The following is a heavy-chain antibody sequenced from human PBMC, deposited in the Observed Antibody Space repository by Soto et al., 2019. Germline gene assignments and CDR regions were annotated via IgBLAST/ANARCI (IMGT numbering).Heavy chain of an antibody. CDR1: GFTFSSYA. CDR2: ISYDGSNK. Sequence: QVQLLESGGGVVQPGRSLRLSCAASGFTFSSYAMHWVRQAPGKGLEWVAVISYDGSNKYYADSVKGRFTISRDNSKNTLYLQMNSLRAEDTAVYYCASLRLYVGGSGGTDYWGQGTLVTVSS. CDR3: ASLRLYVGGSGGTDY. V-gene: IGHV3-30-3*01. J-gene: IGHJ4*02. D-gene: IGHD2-15*01.